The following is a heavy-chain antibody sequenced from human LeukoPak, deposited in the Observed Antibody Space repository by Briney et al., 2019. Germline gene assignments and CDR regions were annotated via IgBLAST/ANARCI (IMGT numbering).Heavy chain of an antibody. J-gene: IGHJ4*02. CDR3: VRDLGGRSGH. CDR1: GFSFSGHW. Sequence: GGSLRLSCTASGFSFSGHWMHWARQLPGKGLVWVSRISPTGSTTSYADSVKGRFTVSRDNAKNTLYLQVNSLRAEDTAVYYCVRDLGGRSGHWGQGTLVTVSS. D-gene: IGHD1-26*01. CDR2: ISPTGSTT. V-gene: IGHV3-74*01.